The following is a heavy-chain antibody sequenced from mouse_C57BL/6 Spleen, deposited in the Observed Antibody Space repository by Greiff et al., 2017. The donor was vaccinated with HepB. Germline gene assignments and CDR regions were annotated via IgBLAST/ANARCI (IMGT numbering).Heavy chain of an antibody. Sequence: VQLQQSGAELVKPGASVKLSCTASSFNIKDYYMHWVKQRTEQGLEWIGRIDPEDGETKYAPKFPGKATITADTSSNTAYLQLSSLTSEDTAVYYCALRETGAFAYWGQGTLVTVSA. CDR2: IDPEDGET. CDR1: SFNIKDYY. V-gene: IGHV14-2*01. CDR3: ALRETGAFAY. D-gene: IGHD4-1*01. J-gene: IGHJ3*01.